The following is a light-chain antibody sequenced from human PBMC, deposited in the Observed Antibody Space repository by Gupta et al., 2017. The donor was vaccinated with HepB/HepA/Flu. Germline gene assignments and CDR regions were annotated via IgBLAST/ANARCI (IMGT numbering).Light chain of an antibody. CDR1: QGIRND. Sequence: DIQMTQSPSSLSASVGDRVTITCRASQGIRNDLGWCQQKPGIAPKRLIYATSIVISGVPSRFSGSGSGTEFTLTITSRQPEDFATYYCPHEHSSPRTFGQGTKVEIK. CDR3: PHEHSSPRT. V-gene: IGKV1-17*01. CDR2: ATS. J-gene: IGKJ1*01.